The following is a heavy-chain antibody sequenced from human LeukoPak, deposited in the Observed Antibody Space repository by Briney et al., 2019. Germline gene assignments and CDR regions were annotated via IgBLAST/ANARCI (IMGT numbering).Heavy chain of an antibody. CDR3: AKAQYSSSWYALDY. CDR1: GFTFSSYE. V-gene: IGHV3-48*03. Sequence: GGSLRLSCAASGFTFSSYEMNWVRQAPGKGLEWVSYISSSGSTIYYADSVKGRFTISRDNAKNSLYLQMNSLRAEDMALYYCAKAQYSSSWYALDYWGQGTLVTVSS. J-gene: IGHJ4*02. CDR2: ISSSGSTI. D-gene: IGHD6-13*01.